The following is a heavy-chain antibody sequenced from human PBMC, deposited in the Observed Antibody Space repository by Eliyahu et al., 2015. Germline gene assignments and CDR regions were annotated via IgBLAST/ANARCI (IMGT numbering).Heavy chain of an antibody. CDR1: GYTFTSYH. V-gene: IGHV1-46*01. D-gene: IGHD2-2*01. J-gene: IGHJ4*02. Sequence: QVLLVQSGTEVXXPGASVKVSCKASGYTFTSYHIXWVRQAPGQGLEWMGIINPNGGTTDYAQKFQDRVTLTRDTSTNTVYMELSSLRSEDTAIYYCAREKGTTCSFDYWGQGILVTVSS. CDR3: AREKGTTCSFDY. CDR2: INPNGGTT.